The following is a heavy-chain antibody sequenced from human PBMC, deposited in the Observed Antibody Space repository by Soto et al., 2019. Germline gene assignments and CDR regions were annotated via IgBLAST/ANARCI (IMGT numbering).Heavy chain of an antibody. CDR2: ISAYNGNT. J-gene: IGHJ6*02. CDR1: GYTFTSYG. V-gene: IGHV1-18*01. D-gene: IGHD3-9*01. Sequence: ASVKVSCKASGYTFTSYGISWVRQAPGQGLEWMGWISAYNGNTNYAQKLQGRVTMTTDTSTSTAYMELRSLRSDDTAVYYCARNLSDILTGSDYSYGMDVWGQGTTVTVSS. CDR3: ARNLSDILTGSDYSYGMDV.